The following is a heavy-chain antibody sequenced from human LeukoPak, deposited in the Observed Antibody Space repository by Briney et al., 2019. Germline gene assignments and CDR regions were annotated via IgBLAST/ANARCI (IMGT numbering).Heavy chain of an antibody. CDR1: GFTFSNYG. CDR3: ARIYSSGWAHFDF. D-gene: IGHD6-19*01. CDR2: LNTGGSNT. Sequence: GGSLRLSCAASGFTFSNYGMTWVRQAPGKGLEWVSSLNTGGSNTFYADSVKGRFSISRDNSRSTLYLEMNSPRAEDTALYYCARIYSSGWAHFDFWGQGTLVTVSS. J-gene: IGHJ4*02. V-gene: IGHV3-23*01.